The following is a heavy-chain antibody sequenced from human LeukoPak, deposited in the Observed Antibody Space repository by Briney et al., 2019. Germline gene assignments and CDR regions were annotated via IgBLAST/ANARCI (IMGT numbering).Heavy chain of an antibody. CDR3: ARDTYYDSSGYSTFGY. D-gene: IGHD3-22*01. Sequence: GGSLRLSCAASGFTFNSYSMNWVRQAPGKGLEWVSYISSSSSTIYYADSVKGRFTISRDNAKNSLYLQMNSLRAEDTAVYYCARDTYYDSSGYSTFGYWGQGTLVTVSS. CDR2: ISSSSSTI. J-gene: IGHJ4*02. V-gene: IGHV3-48*04. CDR1: GFTFNSYS.